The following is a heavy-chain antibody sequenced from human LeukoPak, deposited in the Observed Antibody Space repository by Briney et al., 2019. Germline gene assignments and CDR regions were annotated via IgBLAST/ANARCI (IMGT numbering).Heavy chain of an antibody. CDR2: ISSSSNHI. CDR3: ARPQRGYDSNPFDY. Sequence: PGGSLRLSCAASGFTFSSHGMNWVRQAPGKGLEWVSSISSSSNHIYYADSVKGRFAISRDNAKNSLYLQMNSLRPEDTAVYYCARPQRGYDSNPFDYLGQGTLVTVSS. D-gene: IGHD3-3*01. V-gene: IGHV3-21*01. CDR1: GFTFSSHG. J-gene: IGHJ4*02.